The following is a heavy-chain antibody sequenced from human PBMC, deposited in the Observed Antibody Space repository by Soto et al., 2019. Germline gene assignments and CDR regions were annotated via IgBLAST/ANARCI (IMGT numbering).Heavy chain of an antibody. CDR2: VKSVTDGGTI. CDR3: TTAPKPGHTAESVYATDV. CDR1: GFPFNIAW. Sequence: PGGSLRLSCAASGFPFNIAWMNWVRQAPGKGLEWVGRVKSVTDGGTIDYAAPVKGRFIISRDDSRNTVYLQMNSLQTEDTAVYYCTTAPKPGHTAESVYATDVLGQGAPVTVSS. V-gene: IGHV3-15*07. D-gene: IGHD3-10*01. J-gene: IGHJ6*02.